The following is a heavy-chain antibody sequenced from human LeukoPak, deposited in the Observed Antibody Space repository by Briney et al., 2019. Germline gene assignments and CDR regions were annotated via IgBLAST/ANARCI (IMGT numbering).Heavy chain of an antibody. J-gene: IGHJ4*02. D-gene: IGHD3-3*01. CDR1: GYTFTGYY. Sequence: ASVKVSCKASGYTFTGYYMHWVRQAPGQGLEWMGWINPNSGGTNYAQTFQGRVTLTRDTSITTAYMELSMLRSDDAAVYYCARDSYYDFWSGYYFSYPRGYYFDYWGQGTLVTVSS. V-gene: IGHV1-2*02. CDR2: INPNSGGT. CDR3: ARDSYYDFWSGYYFSYPRGYYFDY.